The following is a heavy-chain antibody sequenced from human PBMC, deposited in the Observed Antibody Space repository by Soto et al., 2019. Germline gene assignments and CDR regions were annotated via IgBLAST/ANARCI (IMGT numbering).Heavy chain of an antibody. D-gene: IGHD1-26*01. V-gene: IGHV3-48*02. CDR3: ARVRWEEDDAFDI. Sequence: GGSLRLSCAASGFTFSSYSMNWVRQAPGKGLEWVSYISSSSSSTIYYADSVKGRFTISRDNAKNSLYLQMNSLRDEDTAVYYCARVRWEEDDAFDIWGQGTMVTVSS. J-gene: IGHJ3*02. CDR1: GFTFSSYS. CDR2: ISSSSSSTI.